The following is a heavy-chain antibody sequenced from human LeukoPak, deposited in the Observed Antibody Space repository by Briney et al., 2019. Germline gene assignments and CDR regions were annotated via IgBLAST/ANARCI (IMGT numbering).Heavy chain of an antibody. Sequence: ESLIISCNGSGYSFTSYLIGWVRQTPGKGLGWMWIIYPGDSNTRYSPPFQGQVTISADKSISTAYLQWSSLKASDTAMYYCARRVSGFGEWDYYGMDVWGQGTTVTVSS. D-gene: IGHD3-10*01. V-gene: IGHV5-51*01. J-gene: IGHJ6*02. CDR3: ARRVSGFGEWDYYGMDV. CDR1: GYSFTSYL. CDR2: IYPGDSNT.